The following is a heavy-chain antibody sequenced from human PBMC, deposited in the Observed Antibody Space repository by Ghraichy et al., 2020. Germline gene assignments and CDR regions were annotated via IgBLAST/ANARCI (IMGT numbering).Heavy chain of an antibody. CDR3: AGEEFMLFTHSLDF. CDR1: NGSISNYF. J-gene: IGHJ4*02. CDR2: IYSSGTT. V-gene: IGHV4-4*07. D-gene: IGHD3-16*01. Sequence: GSLRLSCTVSNGSISNYFWTWIRQPAGKGLEWIGRIYSSGTTSYNPSLKGRVALSIDTSKNLFSLKLTSVTAADTAIYYCAGEEFMLFTHSLDFWCQGTLVTVSS.